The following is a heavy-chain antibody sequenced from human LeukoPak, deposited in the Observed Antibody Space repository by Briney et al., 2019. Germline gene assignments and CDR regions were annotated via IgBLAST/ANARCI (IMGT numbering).Heavy chain of an antibody. CDR3: ARQGLYYFGSSGYYYFDY. J-gene: IGHJ4*02. CDR2: IYYSGST. V-gene: IGHV4-39*01. Sequence: PSETLSLTCTVSGGSISSSSYYWGWIRQPPGKWLEWTGSIYYSGSTYYNPSLKSRVTMSVDTSKNQFSLKLTSVTAADTAVYYCARQGLYYFGSSGYYYFDYGGQGTLVTVSS. CDR1: GGSISSSSYY. D-gene: IGHD3-22*01.